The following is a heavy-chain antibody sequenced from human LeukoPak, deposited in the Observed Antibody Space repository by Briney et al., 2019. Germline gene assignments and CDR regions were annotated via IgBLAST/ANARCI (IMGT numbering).Heavy chain of an antibody. D-gene: IGHD6-13*01. J-gene: IGHJ5*02. V-gene: IGHV4-34*01. Sequence: SETLSLTCAVYGGSFSGYYWSWIRQPPGKGLEWIGEINHSGSTNYNPSLKSRVTISVDTSKNQFSLKLNLVTAADTAVYYCAREISSSLRAWGQGTLVTVSS. CDR2: INHSGST. CDR1: GGSFSGYY. CDR3: AREISSSLRA.